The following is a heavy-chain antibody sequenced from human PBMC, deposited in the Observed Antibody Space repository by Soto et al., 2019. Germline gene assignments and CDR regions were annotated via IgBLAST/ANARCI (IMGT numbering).Heavy chain of an antibody. CDR1: GFSFSVYY. D-gene: IGHD3-10*01. Sequence: QVQLVESGGGLVKPGGSLRLSCAASGFSFSVYYMAWVRQAPGSGLEWISSIDRNGDFVYYADSVKGRFTISRDYAKSSLYLQMDSLRDEDTAVYYCARKVSGSTGRPDLWYFDLWGRGTLVTVSS. CDR2: IDRNGDFV. CDR3: ARKVSGSTGRPDLWYFDL. J-gene: IGHJ2*01. V-gene: IGHV3-11*01.